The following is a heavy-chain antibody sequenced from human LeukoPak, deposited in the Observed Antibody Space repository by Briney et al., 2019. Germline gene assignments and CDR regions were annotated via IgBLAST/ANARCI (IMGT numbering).Heavy chain of an antibody. Sequence: PSETLSLTCAVYGGSFSGYYWSWIRQPPGKGLEWIGEINHSGSTNYNPSLKSRVTISVDTSKNQFSLKLSSVTAADTAVHYCARDPTGITFGGVIVRRYYFDYWGQGTLVTVSS. CDR3: ARDPTGITFGGVIVRRYYFDY. D-gene: IGHD3-16*02. CDR2: INHSGST. J-gene: IGHJ4*02. V-gene: IGHV4-34*01. CDR1: GGSFSGYY.